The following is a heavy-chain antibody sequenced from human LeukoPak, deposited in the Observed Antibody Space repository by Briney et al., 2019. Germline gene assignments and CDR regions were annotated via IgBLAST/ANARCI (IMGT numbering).Heavy chain of an antibody. CDR2: INHSGST. CDR1: GESFSGYY. D-gene: IGHD3-10*01. CDR3: ARAVGGDGSGSL. V-gene: IGHV4-34*01. J-gene: IGHJ4*02. Sequence: PSETLSLTCAVYGESFSGYYWSWIRQPPGKGLEWIGEINHSGSTNYNPSLKSRVTISVDTSKNQFSLKLSSVTAADTAVYYCARAVGGDGSGSLWGPGTLVTVSS.